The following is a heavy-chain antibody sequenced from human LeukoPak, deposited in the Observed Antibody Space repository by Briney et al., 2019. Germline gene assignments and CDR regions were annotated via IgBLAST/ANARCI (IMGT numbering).Heavy chain of an antibody. D-gene: IGHD2-21*02. CDR2: IKGGGGDP. J-gene: IGHJ4*02. V-gene: IGHV3-23*01. CDR1: GFTFSTYA. Sequence: GGSLRLSCAASGFTFSTYAMGWVRHTPGKGLEWVSSIKGGGGDPFYADSVKGRFTISRDNSKKTSFLHLNSLRAEDSAVYYCAKGGHDFNPFYWWGQGTLVTVSS. CDR3: AKGGHDFNPFYW.